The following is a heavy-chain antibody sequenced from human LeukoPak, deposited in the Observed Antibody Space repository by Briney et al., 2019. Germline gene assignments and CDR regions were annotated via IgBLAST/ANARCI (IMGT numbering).Heavy chain of an antibody. CDR3: ARGRLYYDFWSGYYTFGGRYDY. CDR2: INHSGST. CDR1: GGSLSGYY. Sequence: SETLSLTCAVYGGSLSGYYLSWIRQPPGKGLEWIGEINHSGSTNYNPSLKSRVTISVDTSKNQFSLKLSSVTAADTAVYYCARGRLYYDFWSGYYTFGGRYDYWGQGTLVTVSS. D-gene: IGHD3-3*01. J-gene: IGHJ4*02. V-gene: IGHV4-34*01.